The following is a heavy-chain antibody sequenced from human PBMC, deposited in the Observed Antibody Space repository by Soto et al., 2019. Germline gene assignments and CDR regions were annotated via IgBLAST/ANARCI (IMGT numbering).Heavy chain of an antibody. Sequence: QVQLVQSGAEVKKPGASVKVSCKASGYTFTSYAMHWVRQAPGQRLEWMGWINAGNGNTKYSQKFQGRVTITRDTAASTADMELSSLRSEDTAVYYCARDLGSSGWYNYYGMDVWGQGTTVTVSS. CDR3: ARDLGSSGWYNYYGMDV. CDR1: GYTFTSYA. J-gene: IGHJ6*02. D-gene: IGHD6-19*01. CDR2: INAGNGNT. V-gene: IGHV1-3*01.